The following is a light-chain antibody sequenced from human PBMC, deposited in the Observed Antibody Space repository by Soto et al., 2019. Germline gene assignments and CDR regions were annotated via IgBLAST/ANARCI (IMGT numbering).Light chain of an antibody. Sequence: QSVLTQPPSASGTPGQRVTISCSGSSSNIGSNTVNWYQQLPGTAPKLLIYSNNQRPSGCPDRFSGSQSGTSASLAISGLQSEDEADYYCAAWDDSLNGYVFGTGTKVTVL. V-gene: IGLV1-44*01. J-gene: IGLJ1*01. CDR1: SSNIGSNT. CDR2: SNN. CDR3: AAWDDSLNGYV.